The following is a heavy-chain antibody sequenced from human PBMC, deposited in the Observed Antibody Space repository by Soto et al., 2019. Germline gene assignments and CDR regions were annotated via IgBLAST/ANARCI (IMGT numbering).Heavy chain of an antibody. J-gene: IGHJ4*02. D-gene: IGHD1-26*01. CDR2: ISGSGGST. CDR3: AKLGSGSYYGWYFDY. V-gene: IGHV3-23*01. Sequence: WWSLRLSCSASVFTFSSYAMSWVRQAPGKGLEWVSAISGSGGSTYYADSVKGRFTISRDNSKNTLYLQMNSLRAEDTAVYYCAKLGSGSYYGWYFDYWGQGTLVTVLL. CDR1: VFTFSSYA.